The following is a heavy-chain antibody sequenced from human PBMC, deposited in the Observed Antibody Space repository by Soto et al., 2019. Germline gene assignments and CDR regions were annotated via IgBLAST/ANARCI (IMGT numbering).Heavy chain of an antibody. J-gene: IGHJ4*02. CDR1: GFTFTTYA. V-gene: IGHV1-3*01. CDR3: AREGYCSGDTCYPHGFDY. D-gene: IGHD2-15*01. CDR2: INAGNGNT. Sequence: ASVKVSCKTSGFTFTTYAMHWVRQAPGQSLEWMGWINAGNGNTKYSQKFQGRVTFTRDTSASTASMELTSLRSEDTAVYYCAREGYCSGDTCYPHGFDYWGQGALVTVSS.